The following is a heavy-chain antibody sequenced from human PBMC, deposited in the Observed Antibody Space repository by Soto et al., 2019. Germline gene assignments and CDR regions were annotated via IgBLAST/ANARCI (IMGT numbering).Heavy chain of an antibody. V-gene: IGHV4-39*01. J-gene: IGHJ3*02. D-gene: IGHD6-19*01. CDR2: IYYSGST. Sequence: PSETLSLTCTVSGGSISSSSDYWGWIRQPPGKGLEWIGSIYYSGSTYYNPSLKSRVTISVDTSKNQFSLKLSSVTAADTAVYYCARTGYSSGWYGSGAFDIWGQGTMVTVS. CDR1: GGSISSSSDY. CDR3: ARTGYSSGWYGSGAFDI.